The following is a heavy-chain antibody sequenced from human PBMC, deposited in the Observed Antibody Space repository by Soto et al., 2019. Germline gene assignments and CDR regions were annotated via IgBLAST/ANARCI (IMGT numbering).Heavy chain of an antibody. CDR2: INHSGRT. D-gene: IGHD1-26*01. CDR1: GGPFSGYY. Sequence: SETLSLTCAVYGGPFSGYYWSWIRQPPGKGLEWIGDINHSGRTSYNPSLKSRVTISIDTSKNQVSLKLSSVTAADTAVYYCARRGFMGATTIDYWGQGTLVTVSS. CDR3: ARRGFMGATTIDY. V-gene: IGHV4-34*01. J-gene: IGHJ4*02.